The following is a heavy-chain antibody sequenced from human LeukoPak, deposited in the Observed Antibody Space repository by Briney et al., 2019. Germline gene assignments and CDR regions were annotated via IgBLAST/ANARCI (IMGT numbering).Heavy chain of an antibody. D-gene: IGHD1-26*01. CDR3: ASTPVVGATSYYFDY. Sequence: SETLSLTCAVYGGSFSGYYWSWIRQPPGKGLGWIGEINHSGSTNYNPSLKSRVTISVDTSKNQFSLKLSSVTAADTAVYYCASTPVVGATSYYFDYWGQGTLVTVSS. V-gene: IGHV4-34*01. CDR1: GGSFSGYY. J-gene: IGHJ4*02. CDR2: INHSGST.